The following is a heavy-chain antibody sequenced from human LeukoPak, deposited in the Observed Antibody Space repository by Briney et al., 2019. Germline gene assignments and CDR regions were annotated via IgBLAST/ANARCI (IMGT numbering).Heavy chain of an antibody. CDR2: ISAYNGNT. D-gene: IGHD1-26*01. J-gene: IGHJ4*02. V-gene: IGHV1-18*04. CDR1: GYTFTGYY. Sequence: ASVKVSCKASGYTFTGYYMHWVRQAPGQGLEWMGWISAYNGNTNYAQKLQGRVTMTTDTSTSTAYMELRSLRSDDTAVYYCARAEVGATSDSFWGQGTLVTVSS. CDR3: ARAEVGATSDSF.